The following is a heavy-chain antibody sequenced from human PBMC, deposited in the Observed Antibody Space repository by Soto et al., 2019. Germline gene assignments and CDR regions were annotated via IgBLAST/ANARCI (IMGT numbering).Heavy chain of an antibody. D-gene: IGHD3-9*01. CDR1: GYTFTSYG. Sequence: ASVKVSCKASGYTFTSYGISWVRHAPGQGLEWMGWISAYNGNTNYAQKLQGRVTMTTDTSTSTAYMELRSLRSDDTAVYYCARATTSYDILTGYELYYFDYWGQGTLVTVSS. CDR3: ARATTSYDILTGYELYYFDY. J-gene: IGHJ4*02. CDR2: ISAYNGNT. V-gene: IGHV1-18*01.